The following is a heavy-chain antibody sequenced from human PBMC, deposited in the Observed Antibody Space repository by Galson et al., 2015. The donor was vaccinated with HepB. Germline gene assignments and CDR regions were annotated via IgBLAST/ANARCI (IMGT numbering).Heavy chain of an antibody. Sequence: SLRLSCAASGFTFSSYAMSWVRQAPGKGLEWVSAISGSGGSTYYADSVKGRFTISRDNSKNTLYLQMNSLRAEDTAVYYCALRQPNFYAFEIWGQGTMVTVSS. CDR3: ALRQPNFYAFEI. CDR1: GFTFSSYA. J-gene: IGHJ3*02. V-gene: IGHV3-23*01. CDR2: ISGSGGST. D-gene: IGHD2/OR15-2a*01.